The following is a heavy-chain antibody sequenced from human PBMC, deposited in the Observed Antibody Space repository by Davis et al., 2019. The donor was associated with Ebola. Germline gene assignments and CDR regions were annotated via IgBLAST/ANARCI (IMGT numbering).Heavy chain of an antibody. Sequence: ASVKVSCKTSGYIFSSYGITWVRQAPGQGLEWMGWVSGYTGNTFYAQKFQGRVSMTTDASTTTTYLELRSLRSDDTAVYFCAGGTYFDYWGQGTLVTVSS. D-gene: IGHD3-16*01. CDR2: VSGYTGNT. V-gene: IGHV1-18*01. CDR1: GYIFSSYG. CDR3: AGGTYFDY. J-gene: IGHJ4*02.